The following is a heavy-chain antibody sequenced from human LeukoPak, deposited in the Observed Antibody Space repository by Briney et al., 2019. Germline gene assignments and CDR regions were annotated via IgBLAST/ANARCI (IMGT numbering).Heavy chain of an antibody. CDR2: IIPIFGTA. D-gene: IGHD2-21*01. CDR1: GGTFSSYA. CDR3: AISVLGDSRDY. J-gene: IGHJ4*02. V-gene: IGHV1-69*01. Sequence: GASVKVSCKASGGTFSSYAISWVRQAPGQGLEWMGGIIPIFGTANYAQKFQGRVTITADESTSTAYMELSSLRSEDTAVYYCAISVLGDSRDYWGQGTLVTVSS.